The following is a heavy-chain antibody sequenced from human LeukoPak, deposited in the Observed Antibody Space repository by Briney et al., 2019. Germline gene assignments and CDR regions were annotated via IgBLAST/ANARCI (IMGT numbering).Heavy chain of an antibody. D-gene: IGHD4-11*01. CDR2: ISGSGGST. CDR1: GFTFSSYA. V-gene: IGHV3-23*01. J-gene: IGHJ6*02. CDR3: ARDRSNYLGGYYYYDMDV. Sequence: GSLRLSCAASGFTFSSYAMNRVRQAPGKGLEWVSAISGSGGSTYYADSVTGRFTISRDISKNTLYLQMNSLRAEDTAVYYCARDRSNYLGGYYYYDMDVWGQGTTVTVSS.